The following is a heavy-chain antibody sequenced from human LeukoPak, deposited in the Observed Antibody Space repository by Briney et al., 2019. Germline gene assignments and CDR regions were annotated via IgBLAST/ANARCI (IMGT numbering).Heavy chain of an antibody. D-gene: IGHD3-22*01. CDR1: GGSISSYY. V-gene: IGHV4-59*01. CDR3: ARAGHYYDSSGYGYYGMDV. CDR2: IYYSEST. J-gene: IGHJ6*02. Sequence: SETLSLTCTVSGGSISSYYWSWIRQPPGKGLEWMGYIYYSESTNYNPSLKSRVTISVDTSKNQFSLKLSSVTAADTAVYYCARAGHYYDSSGYGYYGMDVWGQGTTVTVSS.